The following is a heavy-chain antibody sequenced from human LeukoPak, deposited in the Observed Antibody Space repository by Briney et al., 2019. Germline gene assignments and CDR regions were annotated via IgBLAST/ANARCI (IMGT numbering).Heavy chain of an antibody. CDR1: GFTFSRNG. V-gene: IGHV3-21*01. D-gene: IGHD4-17*01. CDR3: ARDRDYGTFDY. J-gene: IGHJ4*02. Sequence: GGSLRLSCAASGFTFSRNGMAWVRQAPGKGLEWVSSISVSGTYIYYSDSVKGRFTISRDNAKNSLYLEMNSLRSDDTAIYYCARDRDYGTFDYWGQGTLVTVSS. CDR2: ISVSGTYI.